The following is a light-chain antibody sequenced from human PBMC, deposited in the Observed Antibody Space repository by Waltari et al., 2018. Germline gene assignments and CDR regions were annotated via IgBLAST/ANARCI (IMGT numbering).Light chain of an antibody. CDR1: QSVSSY. CDR3: QQRSNWPT. V-gene: IGKV3-11*01. J-gene: IGKJ4*01. CDR2: DAS. Sequence: EIVLTQSPATLSLSPGERATLSCRASQSVSSYLAWYQQKPGQAPRLLIYDASNRATGIPARLSGSGSGTDFTLTISSLDPEDFAVYYCQQRSNWPTFGGGTKVEIK.